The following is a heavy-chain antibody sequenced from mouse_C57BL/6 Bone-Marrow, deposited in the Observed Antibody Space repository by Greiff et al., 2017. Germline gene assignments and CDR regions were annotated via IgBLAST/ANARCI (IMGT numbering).Heavy chain of an antibody. CDR2: LWSGGST. CDR3: ARNYGQLRLPAY. D-gene: IGHD3-2*02. CDR1: GFSLTSYG. J-gene: IGHJ3*01. Sequence: VHLVESGPGLVQPSQSLSITRTVSGFSLTSYGVHWVRQSPGKGLVWLGVLWSGGSTDYNAAFISRLSISKDNSKSQVFFKMNSLQADATAIYYCARNYGQLRLPAYWGQGTLVTVSA. V-gene: IGHV2-2*01.